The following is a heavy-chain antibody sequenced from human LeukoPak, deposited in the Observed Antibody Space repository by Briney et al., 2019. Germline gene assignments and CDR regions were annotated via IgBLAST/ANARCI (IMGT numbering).Heavy chain of an antibody. Sequence: SQTLSLTCAISGDSVSSNSAAWNWIRQSPSRGLEWLGRTYYRSKWYNDYAVSVKSRITINPDTSKNQFSLQLNSVTPEDTAVYYCARDPYNTGWYSGGAFDIWGQGTMVTVSS. D-gene: IGHD6-19*01. CDR2: TYYRSKWYN. J-gene: IGHJ3*02. V-gene: IGHV6-1*01. CDR3: ARDPYNTGWYSGGAFDI. CDR1: GDSVSSNSAA.